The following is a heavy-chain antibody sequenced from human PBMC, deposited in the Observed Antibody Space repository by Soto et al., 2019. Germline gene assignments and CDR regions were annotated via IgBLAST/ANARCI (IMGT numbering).Heavy chain of an antibody. Sequence: KPSETLSLTYTVSGGSISSYYWSWIRQPPGKGLEWIGYIYYSGSTNYNPSLKSRVTISVDTSKSQFSLKLSSVTAADTAVYYCARGFSSGWYGYFDYWGQGTLVTVYS. V-gene: IGHV4-59*01. CDR1: GGSISSYY. CDR3: ARGFSSGWYGYFDY. D-gene: IGHD6-19*01. J-gene: IGHJ4*02. CDR2: IYYSGST.